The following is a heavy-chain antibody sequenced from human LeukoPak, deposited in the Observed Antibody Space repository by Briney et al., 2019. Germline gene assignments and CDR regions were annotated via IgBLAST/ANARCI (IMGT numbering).Heavy chain of an antibody. CDR3: ARQKSRGVIGYFDY. CDR2: INAGNGNT. V-gene: IGHV1-3*01. CDR1: GYTFTSYA. D-gene: IGHD3-10*01. Sequence: ASVKVSCKASGYTFTSYAMHWVRQAPGQRLEWMGWINAGNGNTKYSQKFQGRVTITRDTSASTAYMELSSLRSEDTAVYYCARQKSRGVIGYFDYWGQGTLVTVSS. J-gene: IGHJ4*02.